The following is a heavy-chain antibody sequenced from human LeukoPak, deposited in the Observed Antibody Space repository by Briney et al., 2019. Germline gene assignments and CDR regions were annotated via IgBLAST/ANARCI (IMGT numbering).Heavy chain of an antibody. Sequence: PGGSLRLSCAASGFTFSSCWMSWVRQAPGKGLEWVANIKQDGSEKYYVGSVKGRFTISRDNAKNSLYLQMNSLRAEDTAVYYCARDVIAVAGPNPNFDYWGQGTLVTVSS. D-gene: IGHD6-19*01. J-gene: IGHJ4*02. CDR3: ARDVIAVAGPNPNFDY. CDR1: GFTFSSCW. CDR2: IKQDGSEK. V-gene: IGHV3-7*01.